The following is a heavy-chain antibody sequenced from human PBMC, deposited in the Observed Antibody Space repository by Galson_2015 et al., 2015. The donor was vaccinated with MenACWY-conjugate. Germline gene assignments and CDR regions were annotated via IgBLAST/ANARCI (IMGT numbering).Heavy chain of an antibody. D-gene: IGHD1-26*01. Sequence: SGSTNYNPSLKSRVTISVDTSKNQFSLKLSSVTAADTAVYYCARGGVGATNYWFDPWGQGTLVTVSS. V-gene: IGHV4-34*01. J-gene: IGHJ5*02. CDR2: SGST. CDR3: ARGGVGATNYWFDP.